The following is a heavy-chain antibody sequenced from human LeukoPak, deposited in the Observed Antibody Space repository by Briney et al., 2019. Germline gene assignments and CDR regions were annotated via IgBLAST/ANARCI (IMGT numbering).Heavy chain of an antibody. J-gene: IGHJ5*02. CDR1: GGTFSSYA. CDR2: IIPIFGTA. D-gene: IGHD2-8*01. V-gene: IGHV1-69*05. Sequence: ASVKVSCKASGGTFSSYAISWVRQAPGQGLEWMGGIIPIFGTANYAQKFPGRVTITTDESTSTAYMELSSLRSEDTAVYYCARDRREGVAVWFDPWGQGTLVTVSS. CDR3: ARDRREGVAVWFDP.